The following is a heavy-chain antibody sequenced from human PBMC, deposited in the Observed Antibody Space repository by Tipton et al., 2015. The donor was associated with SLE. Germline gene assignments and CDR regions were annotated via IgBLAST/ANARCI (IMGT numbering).Heavy chain of an antibody. D-gene: IGHD4-23*01. CDR1: GGSISSYY. J-gene: IGHJ5*02. V-gene: IGHV4-59*01. Sequence: TLSLTCTVSGGSISSYYWSWIRQPPGKGLEWIGYIYYSGSTNYNPSLKSRVTISVDTSKNQFSLKLSSVTAADTAVYYCARTFPYGGFDPWGQGTPVTVSS. CDR2: IYYSGST. CDR3: ARTFPYGGFDP.